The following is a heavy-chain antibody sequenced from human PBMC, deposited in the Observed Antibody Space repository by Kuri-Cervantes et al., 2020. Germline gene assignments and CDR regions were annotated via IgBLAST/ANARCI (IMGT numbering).Heavy chain of an antibody. Sequence: LSLTCAASGFTSSSYSMNWVRQAPGKGLEWFSYISSSISTIYYTDSVNGRFTISRDNAKNSLYLQLDSLRAEDAAVYYFSLTTKYYFDSWGQGTLVTVSS. CDR3: SLTTKYYFDS. CDR1: GFTSSSYS. CDR2: ISSSISTI. V-gene: IGHV3-48*01. J-gene: IGHJ4*02. D-gene: IGHD4-11*01.